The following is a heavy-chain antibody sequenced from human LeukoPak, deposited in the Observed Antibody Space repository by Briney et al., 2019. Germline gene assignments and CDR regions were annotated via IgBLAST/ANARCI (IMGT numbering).Heavy chain of an antibody. CDR3: ARDSTTPPTGMDV. V-gene: IGHV3-33*01. CDR2: IWYDGSNK. Sequence: GGSLRLSCAASGFTFSSYGMPWVRQAPGKGLEWVAVIWYDGSNKYYADSVKGRFTISRDNSKNTLYLQMNSLRAEDTAVYYCARDSTTPPTGMDVWGQGTTVTVSS. D-gene: IGHD1-7*01. J-gene: IGHJ6*02. CDR1: GFTFSSYG.